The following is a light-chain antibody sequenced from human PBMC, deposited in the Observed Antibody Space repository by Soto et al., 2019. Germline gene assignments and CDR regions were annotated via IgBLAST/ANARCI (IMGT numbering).Light chain of an antibody. Sequence: DIQMTQSPSTLSASVGDRVTITCRASESIDVWLAWYQQKPGQAPKFLIYKASTLQSGVPSRFSGSGSGTEFTLTISSLQPDDFATYYCQQYNTYSPWTFDQGTKVEVK. CDR2: KAS. V-gene: IGKV1-5*03. J-gene: IGKJ1*01. CDR1: ESIDVW. CDR3: QQYNTYSPWT.